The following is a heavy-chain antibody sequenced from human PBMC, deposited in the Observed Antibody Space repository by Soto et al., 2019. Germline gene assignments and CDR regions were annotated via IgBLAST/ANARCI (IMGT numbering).Heavy chain of an antibody. CDR1: GFTFSNAW. V-gene: IGHV3-15*01. J-gene: IGHJ4*02. CDR2: IKSKTDGGTT. Sequence: GGSLRLSCAASGFTFSNAWMSWVRQAPGKGLEWVGRIKSKTDGGTTDYAAPVKGRFTISRDDSKNTLYLQMNSLKTEDTAVYYCTTDPETGTTTYYFDYWGQGTLVTVSS. CDR3: TTDPETGTTTYYFDY. D-gene: IGHD1-7*01.